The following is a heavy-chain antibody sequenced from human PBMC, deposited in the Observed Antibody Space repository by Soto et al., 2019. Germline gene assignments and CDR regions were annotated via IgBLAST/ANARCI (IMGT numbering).Heavy chain of an antibody. CDR2: IYYSGST. V-gene: IGHV4-61*05. Sequence: SETLSLTCTVSGGSISSSSYYWGWIRQPPGKGLEWIGYIYYSGSTNYNPSLKSRVTISVDTSKNQFSLKLSSVTAADTAVYYCARVATSFYGDYVLGYFDYWGQGTLVTVSS. J-gene: IGHJ4*02. CDR3: ARVATSFYGDYVLGYFDY. CDR1: GGSISSSSYY. D-gene: IGHD4-17*01.